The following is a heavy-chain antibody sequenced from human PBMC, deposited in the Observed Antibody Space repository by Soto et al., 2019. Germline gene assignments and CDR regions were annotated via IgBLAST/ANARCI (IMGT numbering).Heavy chain of an antibody. D-gene: IGHD4-4*01. CDR1: GVSITSTDW. Sequence: QVQLQESGPGLVKPSETLSLSCAVSGVSITSTDWWSWVRQPPGKGLQWIGEVSLGGGANYNPSLQSRVTMSVDNSKNQFSLTLNSVTAADTAVYFCAGSTADTTLKASSFWGQGTLVTVSS. V-gene: IGHV4-4*02. J-gene: IGHJ4*02. CDR2: VSLGGGA. CDR3: AGSTADTTLKASSF.